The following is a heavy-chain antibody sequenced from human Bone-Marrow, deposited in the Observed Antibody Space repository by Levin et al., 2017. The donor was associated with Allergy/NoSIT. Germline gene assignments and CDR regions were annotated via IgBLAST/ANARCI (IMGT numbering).Heavy chain of an antibody. J-gene: IGHJ4*02. D-gene: IGHD3-22*01. CDR1: GGSISSSSYY. CDR3: AGGLYYYDSSGYYEVYFDY. CDR2: IYYSGST. V-gene: IGHV4-39*01. Sequence: SETLSLTCTVSGGSISSSSYYWGWIRQPPGKGLEWIGSIYYSGSTYYNPSLKSRVTISVDTSKNQFSLKLSSVTAADTAVYYCAGGLYYYDSSGYYEVYFDYWGQGTLVTVSS.